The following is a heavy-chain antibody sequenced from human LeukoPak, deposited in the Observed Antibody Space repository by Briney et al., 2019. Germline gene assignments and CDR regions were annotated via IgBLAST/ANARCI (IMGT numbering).Heavy chain of an antibody. Sequence: GGSLRLSCAASGFTFSTYSMNWVRQAPGKGLEWVSYISSTGNTIYYADSMKGRFTISRDNAKNSLYLQMNSLRAEDTAVYYCVPSYCSSTTCYHYFEYWGQGTLVTVSS. V-gene: IGHV3-48*01. CDR1: GFTFSTYS. J-gene: IGHJ4*02. CDR3: VPSYCSSTTCYHYFEY. CDR2: ISSTGNTI. D-gene: IGHD2-2*01.